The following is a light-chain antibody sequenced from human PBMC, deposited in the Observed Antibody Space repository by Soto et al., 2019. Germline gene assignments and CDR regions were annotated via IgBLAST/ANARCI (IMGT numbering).Light chain of an antibody. Sequence: QSALTQPASVSGSPGQSITISCTGTNSVVWIYNLVSWYQQHPGKAPKLMIYEVSKRPSGVSNRFSGSKSGNTASLTISVLQAEDEADYYCCSYAGSSTYVFGTGTKVTVL. J-gene: IGLJ1*01. CDR1: NSVVWIYNL. V-gene: IGLV2-23*02. CDR2: EVS. CDR3: CSYAGSSTYV.